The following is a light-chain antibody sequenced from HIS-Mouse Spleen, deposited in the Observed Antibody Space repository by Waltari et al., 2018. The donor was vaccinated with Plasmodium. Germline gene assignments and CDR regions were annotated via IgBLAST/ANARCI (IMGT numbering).Light chain of an antibody. CDR3: MQALQTPRYT. J-gene: IGKJ2*01. V-gene: IGKV2-28*01. CDR2: LGS. Sequence: DIVMTQSPLSLPVTPGEPASISCRSSQSLLHSNGYNYLDWYLQKPGQSPHLLIYLGSTRAFGGPDRFSGSGSGTDFTLKISRVEAEDVGVDYCMQALQTPRYTFGQGTKLEIK. CDR1: QSLLHSNGYNY.